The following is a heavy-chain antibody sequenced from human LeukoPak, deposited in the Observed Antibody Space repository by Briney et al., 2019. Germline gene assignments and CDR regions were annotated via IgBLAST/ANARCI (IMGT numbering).Heavy chain of an antibody. CDR3: ARLSIAAPH. J-gene: IGHJ4*02. Sequence: PSETLSLTCAVYGGSFSGYYWSWIRQPPGKGLEWIGEINHSGSTNYNPSLKSRVTISVDTSKNQISLKLSSVTAAATAVYYCARLSIAAPHWGQGTLVTVSS. D-gene: IGHD6-6*01. CDR2: INHSGST. V-gene: IGHV4-34*01. CDR1: GGSFSGYY.